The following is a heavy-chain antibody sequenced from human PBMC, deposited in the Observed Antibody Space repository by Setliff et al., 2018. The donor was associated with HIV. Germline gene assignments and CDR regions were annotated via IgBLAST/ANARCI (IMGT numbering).Heavy chain of an antibody. J-gene: IGHJ4*02. D-gene: IGHD1-26*01. CDR1: GYTFTSYD. CDR2: MNPNSGNT. CDR3: ARDPLVGAPDYFDY. V-gene: IGHV1-8*03. Sequence: GASVKVSCKASGYTFTSYDINWVRQATGQGLEWMGWMNPNSGNTGYAQKFQGRVTITRNTSISTAYMELSSLRSEDTAMYYCARDPLVGAPDYFDYWGQGTLVTVSS.